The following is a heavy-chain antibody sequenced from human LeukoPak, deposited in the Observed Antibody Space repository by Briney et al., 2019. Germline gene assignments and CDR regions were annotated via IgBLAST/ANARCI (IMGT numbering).Heavy chain of an antibody. CDR1: GFTFRSYG. D-gene: IGHD2-8*01. V-gene: IGHV1-2*06. CDR2: INPNSGGT. CDR3: ARDLERLYCTNGVCSDHPHYYYYGMDV. Sequence: GGSLRLSCAASGFTFRSYGMHWVRQAPGQGLEWMGRINPNSGGTNYAQKFQGRVTMTRDTSISTAYMELSRLRSDDTAVYYCARDLERLYCTNGVCSDHPHYYYYGMDVWGQGTTVTVSS. J-gene: IGHJ6*02.